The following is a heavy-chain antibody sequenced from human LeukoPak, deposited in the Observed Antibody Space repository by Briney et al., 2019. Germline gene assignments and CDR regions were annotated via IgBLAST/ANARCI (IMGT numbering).Heavy chain of an antibody. CDR1: GGSISSYY. J-gene: IGHJ4*02. CDR2: IYYSGST. CDR3: ARRLRYCSSTSCYTGGFDY. D-gene: IGHD2-2*02. V-gene: IGHV4-59*08. Sequence: SETLSLTCSVSGGSISSYYWSWIRQPPGKGLEWIGYIYYSGSTNYTPSLKSRVTISVDTSNQFSLRLSSVTAADTAVYYCARRLRYCSSTSCYTGGFDYWGQGTLVTVSS.